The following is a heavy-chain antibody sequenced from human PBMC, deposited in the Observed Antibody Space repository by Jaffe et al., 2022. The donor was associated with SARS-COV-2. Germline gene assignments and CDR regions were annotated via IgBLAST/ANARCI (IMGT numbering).Heavy chain of an antibody. V-gene: IGHV3-30*09. CDR1: GFTFSSYA. J-gene: IGHJ4*02. Sequence: QVQLVESGGGVVQPGRSLRLSCAASGFTFSSYAMYWVRQAPGKGLEWVAIILNDGSNTYYADSVKGRFAVSRDNSKNTLYLQMNSLRAEDTAVYYCARDPFRIAVADEGNYWGQGTLVTVSS. D-gene: IGHD6-19*01. CDR3: ARDPFRIAVADEGNY. CDR2: ILNDGSNT.